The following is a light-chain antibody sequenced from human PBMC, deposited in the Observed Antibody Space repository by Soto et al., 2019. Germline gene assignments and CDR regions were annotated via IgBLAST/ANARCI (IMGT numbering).Light chain of an antibody. Sequence: QSALTQPASVSGSPGQSITISCTGTSSDVGSYNLVSWYQQHPGKAPKLMIYEDSTRPSGVSNRFSGSKSGNTASLTISGLQAGDEADYYCCSYAGTSTFHVVFGGGTQLTVL. CDR3: CSYAGTSTFHVV. V-gene: IGLV2-23*02. CDR1: SSDVGSYNL. CDR2: EDS. J-gene: IGLJ2*01.